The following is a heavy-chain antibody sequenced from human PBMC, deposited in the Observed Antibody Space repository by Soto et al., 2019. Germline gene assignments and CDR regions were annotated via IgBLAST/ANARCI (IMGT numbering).Heavy chain of an antibody. CDR1: GFAFTTND. Sequence: QVQLVQSGAEVRTPGSSLTVSCKAIGFAFTTNDIHWVRQAPGQRLEWIGWMNVNTDSTDSSEEFEGSLLRTWNNSLSPAFLALPGLPSKDTAVYYCAREVVDVASIRFDPWGQGTHVTVS. J-gene: IGHJ5*02. D-gene: IGHD5-12*01. V-gene: IGHV1-8*02. CDR2: MNVNTDST. CDR3: AREVVDVASIRFDP.